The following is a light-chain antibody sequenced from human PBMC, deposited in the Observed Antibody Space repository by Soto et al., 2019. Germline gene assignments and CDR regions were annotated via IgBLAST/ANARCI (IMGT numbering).Light chain of an antibody. CDR2: EFS. J-gene: IGLJ3*02. CDR1: SSDVGGYNY. CDR3: RSYTSSSTRV. Sequence: QSALTQPASVSGSPGQSITISCTGTSSDVGGYNYVSWYQQHPGKAPKLMIYEFSNRPSGVSNRFSGSKSGNTASLTISGLQAEDEADYYCRSYTSSSTRVFGGGTKLTVL. V-gene: IGLV2-14*01.